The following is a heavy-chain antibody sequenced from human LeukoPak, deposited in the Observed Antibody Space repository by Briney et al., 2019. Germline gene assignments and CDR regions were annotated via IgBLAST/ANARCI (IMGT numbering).Heavy chain of an antibody. J-gene: IGHJ4*02. V-gene: IGHV3-48*01. CDR2: IGSTSGVI. CDR1: GFTFNGYS. Sequence: GGSLRLSCAASGFTFNGYSMNWFRRAPGKGLEWISYIGSTSGVILYADSVKGRFSISRDNSQNTLYLQMNSLRAEDTAVYYCARDYADYVGYFFFDYWGQGTLVTVSS. D-gene: IGHD2-15*01. CDR3: ARDYADYVGYFFFDY.